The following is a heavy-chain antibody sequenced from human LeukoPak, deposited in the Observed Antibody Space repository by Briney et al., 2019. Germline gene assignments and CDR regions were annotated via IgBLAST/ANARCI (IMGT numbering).Heavy chain of an antibody. CDR3: ARDRLLWFGEDYYGMDV. CDR1: GYTFTSYG. CDR2: ISAYNGNT. J-gene: IGHJ6*04. V-gene: IGHV1-18*04. D-gene: IGHD3-10*01. Sequence: ASVKVSCKASGYTFTSYGISWVRQAPGQGLEWMGWISAYNGNTSYAQKLQGRVTMATDTSTSTAYMELRSLRSDDTAVYYCARDRLLWFGEDYYGMDVWGKGTTVTVSS.